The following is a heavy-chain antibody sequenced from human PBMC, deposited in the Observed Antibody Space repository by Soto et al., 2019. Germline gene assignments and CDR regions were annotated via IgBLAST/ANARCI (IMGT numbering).Heavy chain of an antibody. CDR3: ATGFLGLCTGGNCPLDY. CDR2: IWYHGIDK. J-gene: IGHJ4*02. D-gene: IGHD2-15*01. CDR1: GFTFSRQA. Sequence: QVQLVESGGGVVQPERSLRLSCAASGFTFSRQAMHWVRQAPGRGLEWVAVIWYHGIDKYYADSVKGRFTISRDNSKNTVYLQMNSLRGEDXXXXYCATGFLGLCTGGNCPLDYWGQGTLVTVSS. V-gene: IGHV3-33*01.